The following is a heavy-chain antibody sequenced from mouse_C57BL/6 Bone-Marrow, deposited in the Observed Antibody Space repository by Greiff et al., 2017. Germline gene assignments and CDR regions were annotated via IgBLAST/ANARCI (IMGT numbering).Heavy chain of an antibody. D-gene: IGHD2-3*01. CDR2: ICSGGSCT. V-gene: IGHV5-6*02. Sequence: EVMLVESGGDLVKPGGSLKLSCAASGFTFSSYGMSWVRQTPDKRLEWVATICSGGSCTYSPDSVKGRVTISRDTANNTLYLQMSSLKSEDTALYYCARQNGYYGAMDYWGQGTSVPVSS. CDR3: ARQNGYYGAMDY. CDR1: GFTFSSYG. J-gene: IGHJ4*01.